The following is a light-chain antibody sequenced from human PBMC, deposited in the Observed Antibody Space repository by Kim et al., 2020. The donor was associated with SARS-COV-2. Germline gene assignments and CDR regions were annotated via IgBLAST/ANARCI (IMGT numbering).Light chain of an antibody. CDR1: YIGSKT. J-gene: IGLJ1*01. V-gene: IGLV3-21*04. CDR2: HDS. CDR3: QVWDSSTDHYV. Sequence: SYVLTQPPSVSVAPGKTATITCEGNYIGSKTVHWYQQKPGQAPVLVIYHDSDRPSGIPERFSGSNSGNTATLTISWVEAGDEAAYYCQVWDSSTDHYVFGIGTKVTVL.